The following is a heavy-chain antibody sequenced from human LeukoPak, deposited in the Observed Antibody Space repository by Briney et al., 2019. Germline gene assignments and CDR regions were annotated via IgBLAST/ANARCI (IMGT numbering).Heavy chain of an antibody. Sequence: GGSLRLSCAASGFTFSSYGMHWVRQAPGKGLEWVAVISYDGSNKYYADSVKGRFTISRDNSKNTLYLQMNSLRAEDTAVYYCAILASGSSAGAPFDYWGQEPWSPSPQ. J-gene: IGHJ4*01. V-gene: IGHV3-30*03. D-gene: IGHD3-10*01. CDR1: GFTFSSYG. CDR2: ISYDGSNK. CDR3: AILASGSSAGAPFDY.